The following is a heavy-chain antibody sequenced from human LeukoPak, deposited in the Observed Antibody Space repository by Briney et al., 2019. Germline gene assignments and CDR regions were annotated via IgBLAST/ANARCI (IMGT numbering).Heavy chain of an antibody. D-gene: IGHD3-22*01. CDR1: GYTFTGYY. Sequence: GASVKVSCKASGYTFTGYYTHWVRQAPGQGLEWMGWINPNSGGTNYAQKFQGWVTMTRDTSISTAYMELSRLRSDDTAVYYCAREMGYDSSGHRDFAVDYWGQGTLVTVSS. V-gene: IGHV1-2*04. CDR2: INPNSGGT. CDR3: AREMGYDSSGHRDFAVDY. J-gene: IGHJ4*02.